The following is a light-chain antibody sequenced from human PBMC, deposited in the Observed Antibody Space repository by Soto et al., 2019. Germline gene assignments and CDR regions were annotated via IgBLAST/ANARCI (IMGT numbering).Light chain of an antibody. Sequence: DIQMTQSPSTLSASVGDRVTITCRASQSISSWLAWYQQKPGKAPKLLIYKASSLESGVPSRFSGSGSGTELTLTISSLQPDDFATYYCQQYYSPWTVGQGTKVEI. J-gene: IGKJ1*01. CDR1: QSISSW. V-gene: IGKV1-5*03. CDR3: QQYYSPWT. CDR2: KAS.